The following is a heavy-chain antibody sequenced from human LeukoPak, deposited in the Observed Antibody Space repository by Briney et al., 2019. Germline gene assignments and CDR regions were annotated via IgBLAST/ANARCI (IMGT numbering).Heavy chain of an antibody. V-gene: IGHV1-18*01. D-gene: IGHD2-2*01. Sequence: ASVKVSCKASGYTFTSYGMSWVRQAPGQGLEWMGWISAYNGNTNYAQKLQGRVTMTTDTSTSTAYMELRSLRSDDTAVYYCAKLGYCSSTSCSYFDYWGQGTLVTVSS. J-gene: IGHJ4*02. CDR1: GYTFTSYG. CDR3: AKLGYCSSTSCSYFDY. CDR2: ISAYNGNT.